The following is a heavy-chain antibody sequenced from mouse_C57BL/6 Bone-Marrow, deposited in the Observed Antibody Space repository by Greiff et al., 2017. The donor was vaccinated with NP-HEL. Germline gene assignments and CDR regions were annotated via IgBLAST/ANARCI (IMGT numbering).Heavy chain of an antibody. CDR3: VRDDGYFCFAY. D-gene: IGHD2-3*01. Sequence: EVMLVESGGGLVQPKGSLKLSCAASGFTFNTYAMHWVRQAPGKGLEWVACIRSKSSNYATYYADSVKDRFTISRDDSQSMLYMQMNNMTTEDTAMYYCVRDDGYFCFAYWGQGTLVTVSA. CDR2: IRSKSSNYAT. CDR1: GFTFNTYA. J-gene: IGHJ3*01. V-gene: IGHV10-3*01.